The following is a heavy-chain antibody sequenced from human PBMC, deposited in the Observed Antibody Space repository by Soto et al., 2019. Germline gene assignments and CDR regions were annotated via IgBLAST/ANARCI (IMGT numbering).Heavy chain of an antibody. CDR2: IDHSGST. J-gene: IGHJ6*02. CDR1: GGSFSGYY. V-gene: IGHV4-34*01. D-gene: IGHD3-10*01. Sequence: SETLSLTCAVYGGSFSGYYWSWIRQPPGKGLEWIGEIDHSGSTNYNPSLKSRVTISVDTSKNQFSLKLSSVTAADTAVYYCARGELLLWFGELLDYYGMDVWGQGTTVTVSS. CDR3: ARGELLLWFGELLDYYGMDV.